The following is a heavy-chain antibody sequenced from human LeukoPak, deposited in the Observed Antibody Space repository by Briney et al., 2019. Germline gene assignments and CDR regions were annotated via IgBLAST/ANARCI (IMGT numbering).Heavy chain of an antibody. CDR2: INSDGSST. J-gene: IGHJ4*02. CDR1: GFTFSSYW. Sequence: PGGSLRLSCAASGFTFSSYWMHWARQAPGKGLVWVSRINSDGSSTSYADSVKGRFTISRDNAKNTLYLQMNSLRAEDTAVYYCASRSSSSSVDYWGQGTLVTVSS. D-gene: IGHD6-6*01. CDR3: ASRSSSSSVDY. V-gene: IGHV3-74*01.